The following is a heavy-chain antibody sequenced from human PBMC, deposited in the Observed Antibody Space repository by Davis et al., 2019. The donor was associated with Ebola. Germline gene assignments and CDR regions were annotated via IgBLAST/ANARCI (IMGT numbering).Heavy chain of an antibody. Sequence: ASVKVSCKASGYTFTSYGISWVRQAPGQGLEWMGWISAYNGNTNYAQKLQGRVTMTTDTSTSTAYMELRSLRSDDTAVYYCARARYCSSTSCFYYYYYMDVWGKGTTVTVSS. CDR3: ARARYCSSTSCFYYYYYMDV. CDR2: ISAYNGNT. CDR1: GYTFTSYG. D-gene: IGHD2-2*01. J-gene: IGHJ6*03. V-gene: IGHV1-18*04.